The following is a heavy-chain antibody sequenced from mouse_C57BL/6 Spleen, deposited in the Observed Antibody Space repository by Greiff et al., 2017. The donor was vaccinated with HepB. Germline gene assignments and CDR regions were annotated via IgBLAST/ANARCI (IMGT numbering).Heavy chain of an antibody. V-gene: IGHV1-64*01. CDR3: ARCRDYGSSYWYFDV. D-gene: IGHD1-1*01. CDR1: GYTFTSYW. J-gene: IGHJ1*03. CDR2: IHPNSGST. Sequence: QVQLKQPGAELVKPGASVKLSCKASGYTFTSYWMHWVKQRPGQGLEWIGMIHPNSGSTNYNEKFKSKATLTVDKSSSTAYMQLSSLTSEDSAVYYCARCRDYGSSYWYFDVWGTGTTVTVSS.